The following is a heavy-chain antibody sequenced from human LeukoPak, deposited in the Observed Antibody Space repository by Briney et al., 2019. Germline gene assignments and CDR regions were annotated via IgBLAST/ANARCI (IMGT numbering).Heavy chain of an antibody. Sequence: GSLRHSCAASGFTFSSYGMHWVRQAPGKGLEWVAVISYDGSNKYYADSVKGRFTISRDNSKNTLYLQMNSLRAEDTAVYYCANQGLYYYDSSGYYYQPYFDYWGQGTLVTVSS. D-gene: IGHD3-22*01. J-gene: IGHJ4*02. V-gene: IGHV3-30*18. CDR3: ANQGLYYYDSSGYYYQPYFDY. CDR1: GFTFSSYG. CDR2: ISYDGSNK.